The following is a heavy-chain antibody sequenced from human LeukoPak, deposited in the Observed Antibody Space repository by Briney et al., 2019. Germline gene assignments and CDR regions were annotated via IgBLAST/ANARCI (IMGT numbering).Heavy chain of an antibody. Sequence: SETLSLTCTVSGYSISSNYHWGWIRQPPGKGLEWIATIYHSGSTYYNPSLKSRVTISVDTSKNQFSLKLSSVTAADTAVYYCARRRYSYGYSYFDYWGQGTLVTVSS. CDR1: GYSISSNYH. CDR3: ARRRYSYGYSYFDY. CDR2: IYHSGST. D-gene: IGHD5-18*01. V-gene: IGHV4-38-2*02. J-gene: IGHJ4*02.